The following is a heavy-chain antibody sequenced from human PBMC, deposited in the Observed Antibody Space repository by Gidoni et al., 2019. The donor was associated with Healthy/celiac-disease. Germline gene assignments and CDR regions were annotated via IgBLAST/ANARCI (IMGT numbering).Heavy chain of an antibody. CDR1: GFTFSNAW. V-gene: IGHV3-15*01. D-gene: IGHD3-10*01. CDR3: TTDDMVRGVITNYYYGMDV. Sequence: EVQLVESGGGLVKPGGSLRLSCAASGFTFSNAWMSWVRQAPGKGLEWVGRIKSKTDGGTTDYAAPVKGRFTISRDDSKNTLYLQMNSLKTEDTAVYYCTTDDMVRGVITNYYYGMDVWGQGTTVTVSS. J-gene: IGHJ6*02. CDR2: IKSKTDGGTT.